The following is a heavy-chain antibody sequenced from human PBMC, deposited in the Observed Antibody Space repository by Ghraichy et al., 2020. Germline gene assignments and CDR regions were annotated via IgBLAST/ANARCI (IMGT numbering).Heavy chain of an antibody. V-gene: IGHV4-34*01. CDR1: GGSFSGYY. Sequence: SETLSLTCGVNGGSFSGYYWNWLRQAPGKRPEWIGDINHTGTTNFNPSLKSRVTISVDTSKNQFSLNLTSVTAADTAVYYCARGTIVVVSSGRLFEYWGQGTLVTVSS. CDR3: ARGTIVVVSSGRLFEY. J-gene: IGHJ4*02. D-gene: IGHD2-15*01. CDR2: INHTGTT.